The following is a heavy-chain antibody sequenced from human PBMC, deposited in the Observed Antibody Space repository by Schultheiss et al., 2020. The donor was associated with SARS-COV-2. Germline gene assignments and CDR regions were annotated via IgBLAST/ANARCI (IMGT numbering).Heavy chain of an antibody. V-gene: IGHV4-59*01. J-gene: IGHJ6*02. CDR2: IYYSGST. Sequence: SETLSLTCTVSGGSISSYYWSWIRQPPGKGLEWIGYIYYSGSTNYNPSLKSRVTISVDTSKNQFSLKLSSVTAADTAVYYCAAYDFWSTYGMDVWGQGTTVTVSS. CDR3: AAYDFWSTYGMDV. D-gene: IGHD3-3*01. CDR1: GGSISSYY.